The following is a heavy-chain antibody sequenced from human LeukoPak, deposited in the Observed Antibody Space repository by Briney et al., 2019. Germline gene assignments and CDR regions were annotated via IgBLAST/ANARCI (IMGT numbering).Heavy chain of an antibody. V-gene: IGHV4-59*01. CDR2: ISYSGST. CDR1: GGSISSYY. CDR3: AREGPKTGVADVRYFDY. J-gene: IGHJ4*02. Sequence: SETLSLTCTVSGGSISSYYWNWIRQPPGKGLEWIGYISYSGSTNYNPSLKSRDTISVDTSKSQSSLRLSSVTAADTAVYYCAREGPKTGVADVRYFDYWGQGTLVTVSS. D-gene: IGHD2-15*01.